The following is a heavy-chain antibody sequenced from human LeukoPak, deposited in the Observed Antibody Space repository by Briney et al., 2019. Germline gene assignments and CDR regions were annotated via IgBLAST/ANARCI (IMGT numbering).Heavy chain of an antibody. D-gene: IGHD1-26*01. CDR1: GYIFTTYW. CDR3: ARDQTMIVGATTAFDI. CDR2: IYPGDSDT. Sequence: GESLKISCKVSGYIFTTYWIGWVRQMPGKGLEWMGIIYPGDSDTRYSPSFQGQVTISADKSISTAYLQWSSLKASDTAMYYCARDQTMIVGATTAFDIWGQGTMVTVSS. J-gene: IGHJ3*02. V-gene: IGHV5-51*01.